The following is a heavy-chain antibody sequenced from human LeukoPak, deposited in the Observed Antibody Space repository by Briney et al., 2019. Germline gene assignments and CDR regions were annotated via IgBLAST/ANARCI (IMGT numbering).Heavy chain of an antibody. J-gene: IGHJ5*02. CDR3: ARDGFGYYDSSGVFDP. CDR1: GGSISSYY. V-gene: IGHV4-59*12. D-gene: IGHD3-22*01. CDR2: IYYSGST. Sequence: SETLSLTCTVSGGSISSYYWSWIRQPPGKGLEWIGYIYYSGSTNYNPSLKSRVTISVDTSKNHFSLKLKSVTAADTAVYYCARDGFGYYDSSGVFDPWGQGTLVTVSS.